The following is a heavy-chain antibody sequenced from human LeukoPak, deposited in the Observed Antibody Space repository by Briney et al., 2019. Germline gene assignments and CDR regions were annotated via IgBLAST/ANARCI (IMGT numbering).Heavy chain of an antibody. D-gene: IGHD3-22*01. CDR2: IYYSGST. Sequence: SETLSLTCTVSGGSISSYYWSWIRQPPGKGLEWIGHIYYSGSTNYNPSLKSRVSISVDTSKNQFSLKLSSVTAADTAVYYCARLPSYDSSGYYFYFDYWGQGTLVTVSS. CDR1: GGSISSYY. J-gene: IGHJ4*02. V-gene: IGHV4-59*08. CDR3: ARLPSYDSSGYYFYFDY.